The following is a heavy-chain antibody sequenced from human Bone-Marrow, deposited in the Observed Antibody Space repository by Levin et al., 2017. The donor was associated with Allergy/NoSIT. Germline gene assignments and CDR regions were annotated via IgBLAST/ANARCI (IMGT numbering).Heavy chain of an antibody. CDR2: ISPNSGNT. J-gene: IGHJ3*01. CDR1: GYTFTNYY. Sequence: ASVKVSCKASGYTFTNYYLHWVRQAPGQGFEWMGWISPNSGNTNYAQRFQGRVTMTRDTSINTAYMELSSLSSDDPAVYYCARDVVISRDFDAYDVWGQGTVVTVSS. D-gene: IGHD2-2*01. CDR3: ARDVVISRDFDAYDV. V-gene: IGHV1-2*02.